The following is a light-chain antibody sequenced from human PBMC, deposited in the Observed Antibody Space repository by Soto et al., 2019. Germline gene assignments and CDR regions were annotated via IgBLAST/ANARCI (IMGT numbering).Light chain of an antibody. CDR1: QTVSSTY. CDR2: GAS. V-gene: IGKV3-20*01. CDR3: QSWGSTVFT. J-gene: IGKJ3*01. Sequence: EIVLTQSPGTLSLSPGEGATLSCRASQTVSSTYLAWYQQKPGQAPRLLIYGASSRAPGIPDRFSGSGSGTDFTLTISRLEPEDFAVYYCQSWGSTVFTFGPGTKVDIK.